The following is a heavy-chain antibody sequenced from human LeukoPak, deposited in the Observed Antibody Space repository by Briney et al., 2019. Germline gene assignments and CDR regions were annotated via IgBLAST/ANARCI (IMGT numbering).Heavy chain of an antibody. CDR2: ISHDGISE. CDR1: GFTFNTYA. J-gene: IGHJ4*02. CDR3: ARAMVPGVLPY. D-gene: IGHD3-10*01. V-gene: IGHV3-30*04. Sequence: GGSLRLSCAASGFTFNTYALHWLRQAPGKGLEWVAVISHDGISEHYADSLKGRFSISRDNSKNTIYLQMNSLRAEDTAVYYCARAMVPGVLPYWGQGTLVTVSS.